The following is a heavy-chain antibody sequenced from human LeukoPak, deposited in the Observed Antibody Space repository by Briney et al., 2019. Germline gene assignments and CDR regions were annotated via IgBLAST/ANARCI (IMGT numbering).Heavy chain of an antibody. D-gene: IGHD3-22*01. CDR2: IKQDGSEK. CDR1: GFTFSSYW. CDR3: ARVIVVVITSYFDY. V-gene: IGHV3-7*01. Sequence: GGSLRLSCAASGFTFSSYWTSWVRQAPGKGLEWVANIKQDGSEKYYVDSVKGRFTISRDNAKNSLYLQMNSLRAEDTAVYYCARVIVVVITSYFDYWGQGTLVTVSS. J-gene: IGHJ4*02.